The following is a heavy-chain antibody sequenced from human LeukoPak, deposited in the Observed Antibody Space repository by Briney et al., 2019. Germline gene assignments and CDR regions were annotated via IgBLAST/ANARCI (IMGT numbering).Heavy chain of an antibody. CDR2: INSDVSNT. CDR1: GYTFSSYW. CDR3: ARRGAVANAFDI. D-gene: IGHD6-19*01. J-gene: IGHJ3*02. Sequence: GGPLRLSCAASGYTFSSYWMHWVRHAPGKGLVWVSRINSDVSNTTYADSVKGRFPISRDNAKNTLYLQMNSLRAEDTAVYYCARRGAVANAFDIWGLGTMVTVSS. V-gene: IGHV3-74*01.